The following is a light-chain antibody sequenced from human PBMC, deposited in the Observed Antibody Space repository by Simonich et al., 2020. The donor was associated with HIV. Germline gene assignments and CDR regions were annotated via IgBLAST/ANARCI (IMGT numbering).Light chain of an antibody. V-gene: IGKV4-1*01. CDR3: QQYYSTPPYT. Sequence: DIVMTQSPDSLAVSLGERATINCKSSQSVLYSSNNKNDLVWYQQKPGQPPKLLIYGASTRESGVPDRFSGSGSGTDFTLTISSLQAEDVAVYYCQQYYSTPPYTFGQGTKLEIK. J-gene: IGKJ2*01. CDR1: QSVLYSSNNKND. CDR2: GAS.